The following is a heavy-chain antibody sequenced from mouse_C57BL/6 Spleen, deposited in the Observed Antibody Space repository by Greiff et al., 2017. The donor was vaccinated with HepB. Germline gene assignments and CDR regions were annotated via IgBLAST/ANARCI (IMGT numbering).Heavy chain of an antibody. D-gene: IGHD2-5*01. J-gene: IGHJ3*01. CDR3: ARYYYSNYGLAY. CDR1: GYAFTGYW. V-gene: IGHV1-9*01. Sequence: QVQLQQSGAELMKPGASVKLSCKATGYAFTGYWIEWVKQRPGHGLEWIGEILPGSGSTNYNEKFKGKATFTADTSSNTAYMQLSSLTTEDSAIYYCARYYYSNYGLAYWGQGTLVTVSA. CDR2: ILPGSGST.